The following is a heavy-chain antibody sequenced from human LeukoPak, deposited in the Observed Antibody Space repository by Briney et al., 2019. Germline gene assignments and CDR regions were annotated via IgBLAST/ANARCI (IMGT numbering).Heavy chain of an antibody. D-gene: IGHD5-18*01. CDR1: GFTFTKNW. CDR3: ARDLRAGSYAFD. J-gene: IGHJ4*02. Sequence: GGSLRLSCAASGFTFTKNWMTWVRQAPGKGLEWVANIKQDGTEKYYVDSVKGRSTISRDNAKNSVYLQMNSLRAEDTAIYYCARDLRAGSYAFDWGQGTLVTVSS. CDR2: IKQDGTEK. V-gene: IGHV3-7*01.